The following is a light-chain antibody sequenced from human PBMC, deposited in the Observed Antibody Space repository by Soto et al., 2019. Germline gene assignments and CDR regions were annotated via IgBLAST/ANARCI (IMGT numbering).Light chain of an antibody. V-gene: IGLV2-14*01. CDR2: EVS. CDR3: SSFTSSDTLV. CDR1: SSDVGGYDY. J-gene: IGLJ1*01. Sequence: QSVLAQPASVSGSPGQSITISCTGTSSDVGGYDYVSWYQQLPDKAPKLMLYEVSNRPSGVSSSFSGSKSGNTASLTISGLQAEDEADYYCSSFTSSDTLVFGTGTKVTVL.